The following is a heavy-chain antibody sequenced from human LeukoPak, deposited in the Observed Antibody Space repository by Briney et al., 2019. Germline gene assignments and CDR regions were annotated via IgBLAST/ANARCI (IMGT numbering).Heavy chain of an antibody. CDR1: GFTFSSYW. J-gene: IGHJ4*02. V-gene: IGHV3-7*01. Sequence: GGSLRLSCAASGFTFSSYWMSWVRQAPGKGLEWVANIKQDGSEKYYVDSVKGRFTISRDNAKNSLYLQMNSLRAEDTAVYYCARDGDDFWSGYTFDWGQGTLVTVFS. CDR2: IKQDGSEK. CDR3: ARDGDDFWSGYTFD. D-gene: IGHD3-3*01.